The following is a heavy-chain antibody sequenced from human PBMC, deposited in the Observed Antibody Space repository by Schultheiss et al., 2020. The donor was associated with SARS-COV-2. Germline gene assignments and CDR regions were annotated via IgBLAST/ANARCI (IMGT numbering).Heavy chain of an antibody. V-gene: IGHV3-21*04. J-gene: IGHJ4*01. CDR1: GFTFSSYS. CDR2: ISSSSSYI. CDR3: AKNNAIQTFDWLPHYFDY. D-gene: IGHD3-9*01. Sequence: GGSLRLSCAASGFTFSSYSMNWVRQAPGKGLEWVSSISSSSSYIYYADSVKGRFTISRDNSKNTLYLQMNSLRAEDTAVYYCAKNNAIQTFDWLPHYFDYWGHGTLVTVSS.